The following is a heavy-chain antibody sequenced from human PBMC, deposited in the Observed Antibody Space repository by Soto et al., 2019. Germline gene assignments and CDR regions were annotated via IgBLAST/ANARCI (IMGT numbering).Heavy chain of an antibody. Sequence: PSETLSLTCAFSGGSIGSGAYSLSWIRQPPGKGLEWIGYVSHSGTAYSIPSLNGRLTLSVDSSQTQFSLKLTSVTAADSAVYYCARIHWSQSSLDYWGRGILVTVSS. CDR3: ARIHWSQSSLDY. J-gene: IGHJ4*02. CDR2: VSHSGTA. D-gene: IGHD6-19*01. CDR1: GGSIGSGAYS. V-gene: IGHV4-30-2*01.